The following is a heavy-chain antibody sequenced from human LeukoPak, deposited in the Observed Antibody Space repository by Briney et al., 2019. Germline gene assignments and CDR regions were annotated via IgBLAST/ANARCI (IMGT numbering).Heavy chain of an antibody. V-gene: IGHV3-48*03. D-gene: IGHD1-26*01. CDR3: ARDPGGSANIDY. CDR1: GFTFSAYE. CDR2: ITSSGSTI. Sequence: TGGSLRLSCAASGFTFSAYEMNWVRQAPGKGLEWISYITSSGSTIYYADSVKGRFTISRDNAKNSLFLQMNSLRAEDTAVYYCARDPGGSANIDYWGQGTLVTVSS. J-gene: IGHJ4*02.